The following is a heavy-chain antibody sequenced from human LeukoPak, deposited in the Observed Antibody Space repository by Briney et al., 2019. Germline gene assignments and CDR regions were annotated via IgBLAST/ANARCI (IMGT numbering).Heavy chain of an antibody. CDR1: GGSISSYY. CDR2: IYISGST. V-gene: IGHV4-4*07. J-gene: IGHJ6*02. Sequence: DPSETLSLTCTVSGGSISSYYWSWIRQPAGKGLEWIGRIYISGSTNYNPSLKSRVTMSVDTSKNQFSLKVSSVTAADTAVYYCARDQGGNYYYYGMDVWGQGTTVTVSS. CDR3: ARDQGGNYYYYGMDV.